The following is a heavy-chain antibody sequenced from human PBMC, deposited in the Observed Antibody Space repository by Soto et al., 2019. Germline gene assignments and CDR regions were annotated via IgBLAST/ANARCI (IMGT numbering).Heavy chain of an antibody. CDR1: RFTFDDYA. CDR2: ISWNSGSI. D-gene: IGHD5-12*01. CDR3: ARSRDGYNDFDY. J-gene: IGHJ4*02. V-gene: IGHV3-9*01. Sequence: EVQLVESGGGLVQPGRSLRLSCAASRFTFDDYAMHWVRQAPGKGLEWVSGISWNSGSIGYADSVKGRFTISRDNAKNSLYLQMNSLRAEDTALYYCARSRDGYNDFDYWGQGTLVTVSS.